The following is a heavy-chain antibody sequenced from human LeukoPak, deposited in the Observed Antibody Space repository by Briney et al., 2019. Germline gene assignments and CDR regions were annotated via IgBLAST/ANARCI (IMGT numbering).Heavy chain of an antibody. CDR3: ARDRVRGYSYGLFDY. CDR2: LSGSGITT. Sequence: PGGSLRLSCAASGFTFSNSAMSWVRQAPGKGLEWVSTLSGSGITTYYADSVKGRFTISRDNSKNTLYLQMNSLRAEDTAVYYCARDRVRGYSYGLFDYWGQGTLVTVSS. J-gene: IGHJ4*02. CDR1: GFTFSNSA. D-gene: IGHD5-18*01. V-gene: IGHV3-23*01.